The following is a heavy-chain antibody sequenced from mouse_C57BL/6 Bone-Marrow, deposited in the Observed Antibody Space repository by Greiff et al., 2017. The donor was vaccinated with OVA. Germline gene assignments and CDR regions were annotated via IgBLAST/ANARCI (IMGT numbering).Heavy chain of an antibody. J-gene: IGHJ4*01. CDR2: IDPSDSYT. CDR1: GYTFTSYW. CDR3: ARYYGSSVYAMDN. V-gene: IGHV1-69*01. D-gene: IGHD1-1*01. Sequence: VQLQQPGAELVMPGASVKLSCKASGYTFTSYWMHWVKQRPGQGLEWIGEIDPSDSYTSYNQKFKGKSTLTVDKSSSTAYMQLRSLTSEDSAVYYCARYYGSSVYAMDNWGQGPSVTVSS.